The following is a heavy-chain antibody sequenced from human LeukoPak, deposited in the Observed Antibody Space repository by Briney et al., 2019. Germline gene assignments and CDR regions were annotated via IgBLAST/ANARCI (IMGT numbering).Heavy chain of an antibody. CDR2: INHSGST. D-gene: IGHD3-3*01. V-gene: IGHV4-34*01. CDR3: ARGPPRITIFGVVGAFDI. CDR1: GGSFSGYY. J-gene: IGHJ3*02. Sequence: SETLSLTCAVYGGSFSGYYWSWIRQPPGKGLEWIGEINHSGSTNYNPSLKSRVTISVDTSKNKFSLKLSSVTAADTAVYYCARGPPRITIFGVVGAFDIWGQGTMVSVSS.